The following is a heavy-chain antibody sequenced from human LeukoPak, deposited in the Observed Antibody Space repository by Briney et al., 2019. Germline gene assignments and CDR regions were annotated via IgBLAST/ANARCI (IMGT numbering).Heavy chain of an antibody. V-gene: IGHV4-59*08. CDR3: ARHGTISSESYFDY. J-gene: IGHJ4*02. CDR1: GGSVSSYY. D-gene: IGHD1-14*01. CDR2: IHNSGRT. Sequence: SETLSLTCSVSGGSVSSYYWSWIRHSPGKGLEWIWYIHNSGRTNYNPSLKSRVTGFVDTSKNQVSLRLSSVTAADTAVYYCARHGTISSESYFDYWGQGALVTVSS.